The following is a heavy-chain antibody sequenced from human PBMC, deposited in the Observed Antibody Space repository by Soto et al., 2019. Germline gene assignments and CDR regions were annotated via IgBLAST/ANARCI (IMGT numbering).Heavy chain of an antibody. Sequence: QLQLQESGPGLVKPSETLSLTCTVSGGSISSSSYYWGWIRQPPGKGLEWIGSIYYSGSTYYNPSLKSRVTISVDTSKNQFSLKLSSVTAADTAVYYCARRYYDSLLDYYGMDVWGQGTTVTVSS. J-gene: IGHJ6*02. V-gene: IGHV4-39*01. D-gene: IGHD3-22*01. CDR3: ARRYYDSLLDYYGMDV. CDR2: IYYSGST. CDR1: GGSISSSSYY.